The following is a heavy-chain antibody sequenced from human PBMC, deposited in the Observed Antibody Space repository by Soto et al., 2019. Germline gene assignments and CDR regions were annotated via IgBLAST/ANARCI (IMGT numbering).Heavy chain of an antibody. CDR3: ARVPLDFWSGYGAFDI. Sequence: GESLKISCKGSGYSFTSYWIGWVRQMPGKGLEWMGIIYPGDSDTRYSPSFQGQVTISADKSISTAYLQWSSLKASDTAMYYCARVPLDFWSGYGAFDIWGQGTMVTVSS. V-gene: IGHV5-51*01. CDR1: GYSFTSYW. J-gene: IGHJ3*02. CDR2: IYPGDSDT. D-gene: IGHD3-3*01.